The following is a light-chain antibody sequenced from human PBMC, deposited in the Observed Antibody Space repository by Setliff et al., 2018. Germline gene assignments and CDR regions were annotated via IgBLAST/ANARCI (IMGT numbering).Light chain of an antibody. Sequence: QSVLTQPPSASGSPGQSVTISCTGTSSDVGGYNYVSWYQQQPGKAPKLMIYEVSKRPSGVPDRFSGSKSGNTASLTVSGLQAEDEADYYCSSYAGNNNLIFGGGTKVTVL. J-gene: IGLJ2*01. V-gene: IGLV2-8*01. CDR2: EVS. CDR1: SSDVGGYNY. CDR3: SSYAGNNNLI.